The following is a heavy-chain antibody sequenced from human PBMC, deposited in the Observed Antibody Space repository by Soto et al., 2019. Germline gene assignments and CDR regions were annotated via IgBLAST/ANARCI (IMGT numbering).Heavy chain of an antibody. CDR2: IIPIFGTA. V-gene: IGHV1-69*01. CDR3: AREMGYCSGGSCFDAFDI. D-gene: IGHD2-15*01. J-gene: IGHJ3*02. Sequence: QMQLVQSGAEVKKPGSSVKVSCKASGGTFSSYAISWVRQAPGQGLEWMGGIIPIFGTANYAQKFQGRVTITADESTSTAYMELSSLRSEDTAVYYCAREMGYCSGGSCFDAFDIWGQGTMVTVSS. CDR1: GGTFSSYA.